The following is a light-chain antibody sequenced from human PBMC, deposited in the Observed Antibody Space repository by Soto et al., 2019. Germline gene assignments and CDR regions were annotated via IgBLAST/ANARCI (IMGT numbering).Light chain of an antibody. CDR2: EGT. CDR3: CSFAGSDTPYL. J-gene: IGLJ1*01. Sequence: QSVRAQPASVSGSPGQSITISCTGTSSDIGNYDLVSWYQQVPGKAPRLIIYEGTKRPSGISDRFSGSKSGNTASLTVSGLQPEDEAYYFCCSFAGSDTPYLFGSGTKVTVL. V-gene: IGLV2-23*01. CDR1: SSDIGNYDL.